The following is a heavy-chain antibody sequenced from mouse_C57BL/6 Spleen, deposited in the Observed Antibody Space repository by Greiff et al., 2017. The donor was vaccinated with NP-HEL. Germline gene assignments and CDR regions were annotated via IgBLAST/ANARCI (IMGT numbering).Heavy chain of an antibody. CDR2: INYDGSST. V-gene: IGHV5-16*01. Sequence: EVKLMESEGGLVQPGRSMKLSCTASGFTFSDYYMAWVRQVPEKGLEWVANINYDGSSTYYLDSLKSRFIISRDNAKNILYLQMSSLKSEDTATYYCARAQDSSGYGYYAMDYWGQGTSVTVSS. CDR3: ARAQDSSGYGYYAMDY. J-gene: IGHJ4*01. CDR1: GFTFSDYY. D-gene: IGHD3-2*02.